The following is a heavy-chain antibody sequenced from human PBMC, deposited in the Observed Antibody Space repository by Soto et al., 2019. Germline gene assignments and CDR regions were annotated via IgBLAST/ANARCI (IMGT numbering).Heavy chain of an antibody. Sequence: SVKVSCKASGGTFSSYAISWVRQAPGQGLEWMGGIIPIFGTANYAQKFQGRVTITADESTSTAYMELSSLRSEDTAVYYCATGDFQRGYYDSSGYYEFDYWG. CDR2: IIPIFGTA. J-gene: IGHJ4*01. V-gene: IGHV1-69*13. CDR1: GGTFSSYA. CDR3: ATGDFQRGYYDSSGYYEFDY. D-gene: IGHD3-22*01.